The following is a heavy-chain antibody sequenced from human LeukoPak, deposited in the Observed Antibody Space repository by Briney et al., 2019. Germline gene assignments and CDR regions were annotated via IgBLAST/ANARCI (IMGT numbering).Heavy chain of an antibody. Sequence: SETLSLTCTVSGVSISSGSYYWSWIRQPPGKGLEWIGEINHSGSTNYNPSLKSRVTISVDTSKNQFSLKLSSVTAADTAVYYCARESRRHYYDSSGYYSGPRGYFQHWGQGTLVTVSS. CDR2: INHSGST. CDR1: GVSISSGSYY. D-gene: IGHD3-22*01. CDR3: ARESRRHYYDSSGYYSGPRGYFQH. J-gene: IGHJ1*01. V-gene: IGHV4-39*07.